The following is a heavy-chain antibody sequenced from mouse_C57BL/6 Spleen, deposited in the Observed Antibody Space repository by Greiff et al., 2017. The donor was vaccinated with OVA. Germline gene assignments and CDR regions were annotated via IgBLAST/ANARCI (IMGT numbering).Heavy chain of an antibody. CDR2: INPSSGYT. CDR3: AIYSGGSGFDY. CDR1: GYTFTSYT. V-gene: IGHV1-4*01. J-gene: IGHJ2*01. Sequence: QVQLQQSGAELARPGASVKMSCKASGYTFTSYTMHWVKQRPGQGLEWIGYINPSSGYTKYNQKFKDKATLTADKSSSTAYMQLSSLTSEDSAVYYCAIYSGGSGFDYWGQGTTLTVSS. D-gene: IGHD1-1*01.